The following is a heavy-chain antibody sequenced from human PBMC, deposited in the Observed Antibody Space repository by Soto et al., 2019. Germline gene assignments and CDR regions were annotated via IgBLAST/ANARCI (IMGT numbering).Heavy chain of an antibody. J-gene: IGHJ6*02. CDR2: VIPIFGTP. CDR3: ARSQGGSSSLDIYYYYYSGMDV. V-gene: IGHV1-69*01. CDR1: GGTFSTYA. D-gene: IGHD2-15*01. Sequence: QVQLVQSGAEVQKPGSSVKVSCKAPGGTFSTYAINWVRQAPGQGLEWMGGVIPIFGTPKYAQKFQGRVTIIADESTSTGYMELRSLRSEDTAVYYCARSQGGSSSLDIYYYYYSGMDVWGQGTTVTVSS.